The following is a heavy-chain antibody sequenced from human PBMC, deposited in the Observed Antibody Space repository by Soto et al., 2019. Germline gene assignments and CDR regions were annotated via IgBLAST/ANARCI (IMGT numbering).Heavy chain of an antibody. CDR1: GYTFTSYG. D-gene: IGHD6-19*01. J-gene: IGHJ5*02. CDR2: ISAYNGNT. Sequence: QVQLVQSGAEVKKPGALVKVSCKASGYTFTSYGISWVRQAPGQGLEWMGWISAYNGNTNYAQKLQGRVTMTTDTSTSTAYMELRSLRSDDTAVYYCARSIAVADTGNWFDPWGQGTLVTVSS. V-gene: IGHV1-18*01. CDR3: ARSIAVADTGNWFDP.